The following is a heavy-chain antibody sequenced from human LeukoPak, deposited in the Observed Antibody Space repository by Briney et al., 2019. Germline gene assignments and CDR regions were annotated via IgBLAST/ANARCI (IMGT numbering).Heavy chain of an antibody. CDR3: ARLERAARPPNWFDP. J-gene: IGHJ5*02. CDR2: IYTSGST. D-gene: IGHD6-6*01. V-gene: IGHV4-4*09. Sequence: PSETLSLTCTVSGGSTSSYYWSWIRQPPGKGLEWIGYIYTSGSTNYNPSLKSRVTISVDTSKNQFSLKLSSVTAADTAVYYCARLERAARPPNWFDPWGQGTLVTVSS. CDR1: GGSTSSYY.